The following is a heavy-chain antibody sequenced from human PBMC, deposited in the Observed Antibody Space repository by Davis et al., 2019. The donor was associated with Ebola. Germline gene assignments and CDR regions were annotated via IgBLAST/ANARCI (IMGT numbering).Heavy chain of an antibody. CDR3: ARGGSAYSYGYVLDY. V-gene: IGHV3-21*01. Sequence: GESLKISCAASGFTFSSYSMNWVRQAPGKGLECVSSISSSSSYIYYADSVKGRFTISRDNAKNSLYLQMNSLRAEDTAVYYCARGGSAYSYGYVLDYWGQGTLVTVSS. CDR1: GFTFSSYS. CDR2: ISSSSSYI. D-gene: IGHD5-18*01. J-gene: IGHJ4*02.